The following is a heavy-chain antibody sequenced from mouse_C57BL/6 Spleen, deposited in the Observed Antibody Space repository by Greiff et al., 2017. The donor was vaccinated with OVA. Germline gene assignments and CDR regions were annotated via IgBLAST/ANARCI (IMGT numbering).Heavy chain of an antibody. V-gene: IGHV5-4*03. CDR1: GFTFSSYA. Sequence: EVKLMESGGGLVKPGGSLKLSCAASGFTFSSYAMSWVRQTPEKRLEWVATISDGGSYTYYPANVKGRFTISRDNAKNNLYLQMSHLKSEDTAMYYCARGGAAGTSYYFDYWGQGTTLTVSS. CDR2: ISDGGSYT. CDR3: ARGGAAGTSYYFDY. J-gene: IGHJ2*01. D-gene: IGHD4-1*01.